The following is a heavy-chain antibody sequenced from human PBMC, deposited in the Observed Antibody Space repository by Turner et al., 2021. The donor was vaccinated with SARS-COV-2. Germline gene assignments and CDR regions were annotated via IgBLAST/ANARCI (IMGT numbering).Heavy chain of an antibody. D-gene: IGHD4-17*01. J-gene: IGHJ4*02. CDR3: AKSPFTLTVTTLDY. CDR1: GFTFSGSA. Sequence: EVQLVESGGGLVQPGGSLKLSCAASGFTFSGSAMHWVRQASGKGLEWVGRIRAKGNTYATAYAASVKGRFTISRDDSKNTAYLQMNSLRTEDTAVYYCAKSPFTLTVTTLDYWGQGTLVTVSS. CDR2: IRAKGNTYAT. V-gene: IGHV3-73*01.